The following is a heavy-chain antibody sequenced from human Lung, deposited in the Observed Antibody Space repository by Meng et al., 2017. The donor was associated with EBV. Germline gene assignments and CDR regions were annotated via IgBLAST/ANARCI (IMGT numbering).Heavy chain of an antibody. CDR2: IYYSGST. J-gene: IGHJ4*02. CDR3: ARLRLVWMFDY. CDR1: GGSVDSCDYY. Sequence: GPGLVNPYLPLSLTCTFSGGSVDSCDYYWRWIRQRPGKGLEWIGYIYYSGSTFYTPSLKSRATLSVDTSKNQFSLKLNSVTAADTAVYYCARLRLVWMFDYWGQGALVTVSS. D-gene: IGHD6-19*01. V-gene: IGHV4-31*03.